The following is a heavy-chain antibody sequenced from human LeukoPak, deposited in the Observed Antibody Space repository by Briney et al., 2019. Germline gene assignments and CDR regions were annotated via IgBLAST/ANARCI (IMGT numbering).Heavy chain of an antibody. CDR3: AKEGIAARLPLLV. Sequence: GGSLRLSCAASGFTFSSYAMSWVREAPGQGVEGVSAISGSGGSTYYADSVTGRFTISRDNSKNTLYLQMNSLRAEDTAVYYCAKEGIAARLPLLVWGQGTLVTVSP. CDR1: GFTFSSYA. V-gene: IGHV3-23*01. CDR2: ISGSGGST. J-gene: IGHJ4*02. D-gene: IGHD6-6*01.